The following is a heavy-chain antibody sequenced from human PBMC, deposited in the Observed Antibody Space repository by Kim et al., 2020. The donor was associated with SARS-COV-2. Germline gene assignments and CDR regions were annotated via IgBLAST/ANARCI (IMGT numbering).Heavy chain of an antibody. J-gene: IGHJ2*01. CDR2: IYYSGST. Sequence: SETLSLTCTVSGGSISSSSYYWGWIRQPPGKGLEWIGSIYYSGSTYYNPSLKSRVTISVDTSKNQFSLKLSSVTAADTAVYYCARHPDRDPYWYFDLWGRGTLVTVSS. CDR1: GGSISSSSYY. CDR3: ARHPDRDPYWYFDL. V-gene: IGHV4-39*01.